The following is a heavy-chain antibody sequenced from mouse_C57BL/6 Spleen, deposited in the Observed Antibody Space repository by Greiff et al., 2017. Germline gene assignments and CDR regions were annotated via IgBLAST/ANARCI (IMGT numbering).Heavy chain of an antibody. V-gene: IGHV1-69*01. Sequence: QVQLQQPGAELVMPGASVKLSCKASGYTFTSYWMHWVKQRPGQGLEWIGEIDPSDSYTNYNEKFKSKATLTVDTSSSTAYMQLSSLTSEDSAVYYCARELGENAMDYWGQGTSVTVSS. CDR1: GYTFTSYW. CDR3: ARELGENAMDY. J-gene: IGHJ4*01. CDR2: IDPSDSYT. D-gene: IGHD4-1*01.